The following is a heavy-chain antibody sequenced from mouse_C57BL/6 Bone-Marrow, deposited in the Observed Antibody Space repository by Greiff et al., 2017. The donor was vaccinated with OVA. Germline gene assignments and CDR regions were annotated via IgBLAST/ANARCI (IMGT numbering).Heavy chain of an antibody. V-gene: IGHV5-12*01. CDR2: ISNGGGST. D-gene: IGHD2-3*01. CDR1: GFTFSDYY. J-gene: IGHJ1*03. Sequence: DVKLVESGGGLVQPGGSLKLSCAASGFTFSDYYMYWVRQTPEKRLEWVAYISNGGGSTYYPDTVKGRFTISRDNAKNTLYLQMSRLKSEDTAMYYCARQDGYYGGYFDVWGTGTTVTVSS. CDR3: ARQDGYYGGYFDV.